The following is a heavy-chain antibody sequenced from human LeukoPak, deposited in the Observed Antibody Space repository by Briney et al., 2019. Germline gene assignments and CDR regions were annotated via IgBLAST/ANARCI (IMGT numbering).Heavy chain of an antibody. D-gene: IGHD5-12*01. J-gene: IGHJ5*02. CDR2: NYYSGNT. V-gene: IGHV4-31*03. CDR1: GGSVNSGGYY. Sequence: PSQTLSLTCIVSGGSVNSGGYYWSWIRQHPGEGLEWIGYNYYSGNTHYNPSLKSRVTISVDTSKNQFSLKLSSVTAADTAVYYCARGRLGYSSTNWFDPWGQGTLVTVSS. CDR3: ARGRLGYSSTNWFDP.